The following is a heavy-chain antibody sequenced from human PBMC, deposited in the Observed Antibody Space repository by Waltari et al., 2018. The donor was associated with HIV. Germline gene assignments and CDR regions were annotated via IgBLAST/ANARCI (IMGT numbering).Heavy chain of an antibody. CDR1: GYSFTRLY. CDR3: ASSSGNYHYF. Sequence: QAQLVQSGGEVKKPGVSVKVSCEASGYSFTRLYIHWVRQAPGRGLEWVGRVNPDNGDTHYAQKFQGRLTLTRDTSFTTAYMDMSGLTSKDTAVYFCASSSGNYHYFWGQGTLVTVSS. J-gene: IGHJ4*02. V-gene: IGHV1-2*02. CDR2: VNPDNGDT. D-gene: IGHD3-10*01.